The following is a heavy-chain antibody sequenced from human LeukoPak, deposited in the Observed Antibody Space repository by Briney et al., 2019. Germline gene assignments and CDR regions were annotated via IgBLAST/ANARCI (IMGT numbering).Heavy chain of an antibody. CDR1: GGSISSSSYY. J-gene: IGHJ4*02. D-gene: IGHD3-22*01. V-gene: IGHV4-39*01. CDR3: ARAMIAIVY. CDR2: IYYSGST. Sequence: PSETLSLTCTVSGGSISSSSYYWGWIRQPPGKGLEWIGSIYYSGSTYYNPSLKSRVTISVDTSKNQFSLKLSSVTAADTAVYYCARAMIAIVYWGGGTLVIVFS.